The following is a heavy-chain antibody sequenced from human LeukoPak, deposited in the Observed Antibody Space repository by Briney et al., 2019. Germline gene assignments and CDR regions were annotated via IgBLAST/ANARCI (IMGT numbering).Heavy chain of an antibody. J-gene: IGHJ4*02. CDR1: GFTFSSYA. CDR2: ISYDGSNK. CDR3: ARVPITMIVVAYWGFDY. D-gene: IGHD3-22*01. V-gene: IGHV3-30-3*01. Sequence: GGSLRLSCAASGFTFSSYAMHWVRQAPGKGLEWVAVISYDGSNKYYADSVKGRFTISRDNSKNTLYLQMNSLRAEDTAVYYCARVPITMIVVAYWGFDYWGQGTLVTVSS.